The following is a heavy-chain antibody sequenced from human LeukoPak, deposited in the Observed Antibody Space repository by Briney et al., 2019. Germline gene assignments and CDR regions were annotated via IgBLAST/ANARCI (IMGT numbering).Heavy chain of an antibody. V-gene: IGHV3-9*01. Sequence: PGGSLRLSCAASGFTFSSYAMSWVRQAPGKGLEWVSGISWNSGSIGYADSVKGRFTISRDNAKNSLYLQMNSLRAEDTALYYCAKVSEVVPADDYGDYVDAFDIWGQGTMVTVSS. CDR2: ISWNSGSI. CDR3: AKVSEVVPADDYGDYVDAFDI. CDR1: GFTFSSYA. D-gene: IGHD4-17*01. J-gene: IGHJ3*02.